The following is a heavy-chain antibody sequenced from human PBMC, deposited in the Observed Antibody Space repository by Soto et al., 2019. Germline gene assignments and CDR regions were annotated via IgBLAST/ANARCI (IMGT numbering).Heavy chain of an antibody. J-gene: IGHJ4*02. CDR1: GYFFTSYS. CDR3: ARESARRDAFESSGDFDY. Sequence: VQLAQSGAEVKKPGASVKVSCKASGYFFTSYSMHWVRQAPGQGLEWMGMINPSVGSTTYAQKFQGRVTMTRDTSTNTVYMELSSLRSEDTAVYYCARESARRDAFESSGDFDYWGQGTLVTVSS. CDR2: INPSVGST. D-gene: IGHD2-15*01. V-gene: IGHV1-46*01.